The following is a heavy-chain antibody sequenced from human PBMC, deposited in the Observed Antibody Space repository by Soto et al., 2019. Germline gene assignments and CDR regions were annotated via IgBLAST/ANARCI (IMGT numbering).Heavy chain of an antibody. CDR1: GDSFFSNSGD. Sequence: PSQTRSLICCISGDSFFSNSGDWNWIRQSQSRGRECVGRTYYRSKWYNDYAVSVKSRITINPETSKNQFSLQLNSVTPEDTAVYYCARDSYDSSGYYYSYGIDVWGQGTT. CDR2: TYYRSKWYN. V-gene: IGHV6-1*01. CDR3: ARDSYDSSGYYYSYGIDV. D-gene: IGHD3-22*01. J-gene: IGHJ6*02.